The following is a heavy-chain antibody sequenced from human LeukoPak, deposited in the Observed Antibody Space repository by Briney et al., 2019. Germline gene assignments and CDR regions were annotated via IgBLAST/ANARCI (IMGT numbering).Heavy chain of an antibody. Sequence: GGSLRLSCADSGFTFSNYNMNWVRQAPGKAMEWVSSITSSGTYTFYADSVKGRFTISRDNAKNSLYLQMNSLGPEDTAVYYCARDPYSGNYGTYYYYYMDVWGKGTTVTISS. CDR3: ARDPYSGNYGTYYYYYMDV. J-gene: IGHJ6*03. CDR1: GFTFSNYN. CDR2: ITSSGTYT. V-gene: IGHV3-21*01. D-gene: IGHD1-26*01.